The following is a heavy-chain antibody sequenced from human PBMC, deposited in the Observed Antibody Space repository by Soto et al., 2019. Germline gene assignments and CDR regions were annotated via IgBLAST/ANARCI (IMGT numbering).Heavy chain of an antibody. J-gene: IGHJ4*02. CDR3: ARYSWEYCSGGSCYPYYFDY. D-gene: IGHD2-15*01. Sequence: PGGSLRLSCAASGFTFSSYSMNWVRQAPGKGLEWVSYISSSSSTIYYADSVKGRFTISRDNAKNSLYLQMNSLRAEDTAVYYCARYSWEYCSGGSCYPYYFDYWGQGT. V-gene: IGHV3-48*01. CDR2: ISSSSSTI. CDR1: GFTFSSYS.